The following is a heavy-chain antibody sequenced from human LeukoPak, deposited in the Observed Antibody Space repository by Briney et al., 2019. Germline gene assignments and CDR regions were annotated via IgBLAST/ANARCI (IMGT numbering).Heavy chain of an antibody. V-gene: IGHV3-23*01. CDR1: GFTFSRYA. Sequence: GRCLRLSRVVSGFTFSRYAVSCVPQAPGKGREWGSAVSGSGGSTYSADSVKGRFTISRDNSKSTLYLQMNSLRAEETAVYYCAKHGFGVPEGYGGQGTLVTVSS. CDR2: VSGSGGST. CDR3: AKHGFGVPEGY. D-gene: IGHD3-10*01. J-gene: IGHJ4*02.